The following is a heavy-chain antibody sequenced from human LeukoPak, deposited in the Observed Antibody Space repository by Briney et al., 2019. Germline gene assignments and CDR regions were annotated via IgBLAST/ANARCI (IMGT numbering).Heavy chain of an antibody. D-gene: IGHD3-10*01. V-gene: IGHV5-51*01. CDR2: IYPGDSDT. J-gene: IGHJ4*02. CDR3: ARPTLWFGEPASFDY. Sequence: GESLKISCKDSGYSFTSYWIGWVRQMPGKGLEWMGIIYPGDSDTRYSPSFQGQVTISTDKSISTAYLQWSSLKASDTAMYYCARPTLWFGEPASFDYWGQGTLVTVSS. CDR1: GYSFTSYW.